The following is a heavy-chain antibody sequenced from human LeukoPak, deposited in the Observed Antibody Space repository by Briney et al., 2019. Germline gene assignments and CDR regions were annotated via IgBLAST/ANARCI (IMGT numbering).Heavy chain of an antibody. V-gene: IGHV4-39*07. Sequence: SETLSLTCSVSGGSISSSSYYWGWIRQPPGKGLEWIGSMYNVGSTYYNPSLNGRVTMSLDGSRNQLSLTLTSVTAADTAIYYCSRESGAFCPFGYWGQGTLVIVPP. J-gene: IGHJ4*02. CDR3: SRESGAFCPFGY. CDR1: GGSISSSSYY. CDR2: MYNVGST. D-gene: IGHD1-26*01.